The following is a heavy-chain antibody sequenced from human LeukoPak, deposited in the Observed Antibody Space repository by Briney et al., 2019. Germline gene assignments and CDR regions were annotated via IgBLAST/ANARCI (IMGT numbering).Heavy chain of an antibody. Sequence: PGGSLRLSCAASGFTFTSYSMNWVRQAPGKGLEWVSAISGSGGSTYYADSVKGRFTISRDNAKNSLYLQMNSLRAEDTAVYYCARITMVRGGDYWGQGTLVTVSS. CDR3: ARITMVRGGDY. CDR1: GFTFTSYS. V-gene: IGHV3-23*01. D-gene: IGHD3-10*01. CDR2: ISGSGGST. J-gene: IGHJ4*02.